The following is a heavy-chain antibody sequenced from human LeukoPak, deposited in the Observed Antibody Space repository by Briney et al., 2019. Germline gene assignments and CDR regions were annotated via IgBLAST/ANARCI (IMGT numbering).Heavy chain of an antibody. CDR3: ARDWDGSGSYFDY. CDR1: GFTFSIYA. CDR2: IDGSGVTT. D-gene: IGHD1-26*01. Sequence: GGSLRLSCAASGFTFSIYAMSWVRQAPGKGLEWVSDIDGSGVTTYYADSVKGRFTISRDNSKNTLYLQMNSLRAEDTAVYYCARDWDGSGSYFDYWGQGTLVTVSS. V-gene: IGHV3-23*01. J-gene: IGHJ4*02.